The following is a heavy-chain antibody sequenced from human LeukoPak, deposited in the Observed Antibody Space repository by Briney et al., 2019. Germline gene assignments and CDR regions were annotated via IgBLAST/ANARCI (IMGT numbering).Heavy chain of an antibody. CDR2: ISAYNGNT. J-gene: IGHJ4*02. CDR3: IVERWIQGRRYLDY. Sequence: ASVKVSCKASGYTFTSYGISWVRQAPGQGLEWMGWISAYNGNTNYAQKLQGRVAMTTDTSTSTAYMELRSLRSDDTAVYYCIVERWIQGRRYLDYWGQGTLVTVSS. CDR1: GYTFTSYG. V-gene: IGHV1-18*01. D-gene: IGHD5-18*01.